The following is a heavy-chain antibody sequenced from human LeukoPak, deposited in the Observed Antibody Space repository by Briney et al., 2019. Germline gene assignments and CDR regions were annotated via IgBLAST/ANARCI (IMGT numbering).Heavy chain of an antibody. D-gene: IGHD3-22*01. J-gene: IGHJ3*02. CDR2: ISGSGGST. V-gene: IGHV3-23*01. Sequence: RAGGSLRLSCAASGFTFSSYAMSWVRQAPGKGLEWVSAISGSGGSTYYADSVKGRFTISRDNSKNTLYLQMNSLRAEDTAVYYCVKERITMIVVVIAPGSDAFDIWGQGTMVTVSS. CDR1: GFTFSSYA. CDR3: VKERITMIVVVIAPGSDAFDI.